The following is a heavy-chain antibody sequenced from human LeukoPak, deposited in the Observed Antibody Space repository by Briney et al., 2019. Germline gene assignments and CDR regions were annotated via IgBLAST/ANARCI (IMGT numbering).Heavy chain of an antibody. J-gene: IGHJ6*03. CDR1: GCTFSDYY. CDR2: ISSSGSTI. V-gene: IGHV3-11*01. CDR3: ARGDWGTIIYYYYMDV. Sequence: GGSLRLSCAASGCTFSDYYMSWIRQAPRKGLEWVSYISSSGSTIYYADSVKGRFTISRDNAKNSLYLQMNSLRAEDTAVYYCARGDWGTIIYYYYMDVWGKGTTVTVSS. D-gene: IGHD5-24*01.